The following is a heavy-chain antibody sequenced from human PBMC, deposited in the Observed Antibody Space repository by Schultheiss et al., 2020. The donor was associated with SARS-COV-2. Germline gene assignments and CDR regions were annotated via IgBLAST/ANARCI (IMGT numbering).Heavy chain of an antibody. Sequence: SETLSLTCTVSGGSISSGGYYWSWIRQHPGKGLEWIGYIYYSGSTYYNPSLKSRVTISVDTSKNQFSLKLSSVTAADTAVYYCARDRPGLWFGELSQYFDYWGQGTLVTVSS. J-gene: IGHJ4*02. V-gene: IGHV4-31*03. CDR3: ARDRPGLWFGELSQYFDY. CDR1: GGSISSGGYY. CDR2: IYYSGST. D-gene: IGHD3-10*01.